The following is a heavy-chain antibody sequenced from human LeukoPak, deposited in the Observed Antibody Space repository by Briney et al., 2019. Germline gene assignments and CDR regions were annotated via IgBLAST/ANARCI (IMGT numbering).Heavy chain of an antibody. J-gene: IGHJ5*02. CDR2: ISAYNGNT. D-gene: IGHD6-13*01. CDR1: GYTFTSYG. V-gene: IGHV1-18*01. CDR3: AREMAAAGSYNWFDP. Sequence: GASVKVSCKASGYTFTSYGISWVRQAPGQGLEWMGWISAYNGNTNYAQKLQGRVTMTTDTSTSTAYMELRSLRSDDTAVYYCAREMAAAGSYNWFDPWGQGTLVTVSS.